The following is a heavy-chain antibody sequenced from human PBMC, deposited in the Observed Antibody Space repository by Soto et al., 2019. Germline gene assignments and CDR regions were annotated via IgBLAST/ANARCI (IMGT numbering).Heavy chain of an antibody. CDR2: ISSIGST. Sequence: QVQLQESGPGLVKPSQTLSLTCTVSGGSISSGDYFWSWIRQSPGKGLEWIGYISSIGSTYYNPSRKSRVSVSRDTSKHQFSLKLSSVTTTDTAVYYCARGLVIRPYYYHGMDVWGQGTTVTVSS. V-gene: IGHV4-30-4*01. CDR1: GGSISSGDYF. CDR3: ARGLVIRPYYYHGMDV. D-gene: IGHD3-9*01. J-gene: IGHJ6*02.